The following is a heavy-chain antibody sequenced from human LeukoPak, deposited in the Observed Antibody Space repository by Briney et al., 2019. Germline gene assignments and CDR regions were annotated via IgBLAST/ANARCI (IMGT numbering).Heavy chain of an antibody. Sequence: PGGSLRLSCAASGFTFSSYAMHWVRQAPGKGLEWVAVISYDRSLKYYADSVRGRFTISSDNSKNTLYLQMNSLRVEDTAAYYCARDPTAVANLPQYYLDYWGQGILVTVSS. CDR3: ARDPTAVANLPQYYLDY. V-gene: IGHV3-30*04. J-gene: IGHJ4*02. CDR1: GFTFSSYA. D-gene: IGHD4-23*01. CDR2: ISYDRSLK.